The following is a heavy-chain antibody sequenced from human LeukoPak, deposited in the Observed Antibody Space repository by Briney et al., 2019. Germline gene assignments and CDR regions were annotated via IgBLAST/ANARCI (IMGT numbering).Heavy chain of an antibody. V-gene: IGHV3-11*01. Sequence: GGSLRLSCVASGFSFSDDFMSWIRQAPGQRPEWVSNISHSGYTIQYADSVKGRFTISRDNAKNSLYLQMNSLRAEDTAVYYCARERGDIVAFWGQGTTVTVSS. CDR2: ISHSGYTI. J-gene: IGHJ6*02. CDR1: GFSFSDDF. CDR3: ARERGDIVAF. D-gene: IGHD2-15*01.